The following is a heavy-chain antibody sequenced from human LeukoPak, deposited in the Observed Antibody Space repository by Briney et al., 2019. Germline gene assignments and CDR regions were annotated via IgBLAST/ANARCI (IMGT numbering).Heavy chain of an antibody. CDR2: INSDNGAT. D-gene: IGHD3-22*01. CDR3: ARDIPSYYYDSSGHSDY. V-gene: IGHV1-2*02. Sequence: ASVKVSCKASGYTFTGYYMHWVRQAPGQGLEWMGWINSDNGATNYAHNFQGRVTMTRDTSISTAYMDLSRLRSDDTAVYYCARDIPSYYYDSSGHSDYWGQGTLVTVSS. J-gene: IGHJ4*02. CDR1: GYTFTGYY.